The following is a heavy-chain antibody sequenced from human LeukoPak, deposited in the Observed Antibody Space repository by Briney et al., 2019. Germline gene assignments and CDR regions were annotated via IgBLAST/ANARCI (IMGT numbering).Heavy chain of an antibody. V-gene: IGHV1-8*01. CDR1: GYTFTSYD. CDR2: MNPNSGNT. J-gene: IGHJ4*02. Sequence: ASVKVSCKASGYTFTSYDINWVRQATGQGLEWMGWMNPNSGNTGYAQKFQGRVTMTRNTSISTAYMELSSLRSEDTAVYYCARDPDYGSGQGYWGQGTLVTVSS. CDR3: ARDPDYGSGQGY. D-gene: IGHD3-10*01.